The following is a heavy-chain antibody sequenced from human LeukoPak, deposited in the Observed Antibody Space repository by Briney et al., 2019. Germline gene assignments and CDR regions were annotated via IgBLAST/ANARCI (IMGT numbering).Heavy chain of an antibody. V-gene: IGHV3-7*03. Sequence: GGSLRLSCAASGFALSSHWMSWVRQDPGRGPEWVANVNRDGSETYYLDSVKGRFTISKDNAKNSLYLQMNSLRAEDTALYHCARNNGMDVWGQGTTVIVSS. CDR3: ARNNGMDV. D-gene: IGHD2/OR15-2a*01. CDR2: VNRDGSET. CDR1: GFALSSHW. J-gene: IGHJ6*02.